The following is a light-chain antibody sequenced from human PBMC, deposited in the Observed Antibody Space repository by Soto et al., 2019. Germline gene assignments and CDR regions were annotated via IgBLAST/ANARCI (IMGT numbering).Light chain of an antibody. Sequence: DIVMTQSPLSLSVTPGDPASISCRSSQSLLHHIACNYLDWYLQKPGQSPQLLISLASNRASGVPARFSGSGSGTDFTLTISRVEADDVGVYYCIQPLQYLYTFGQGTKLEIK. J-gene: IGKJ2*01. CDR1: QSLLHHIACNY. V-gene: IGKV2-28*01. CDR2: LAS. CDR3: IQPLQYLYT.